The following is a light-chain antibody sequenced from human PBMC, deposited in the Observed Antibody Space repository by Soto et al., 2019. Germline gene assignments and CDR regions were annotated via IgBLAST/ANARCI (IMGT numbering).Light chain of an antibody. J-gene: IGKJ1*01. Sequence: ASRMTKYTSSLSASVGDRVAISCRASQDIRNTLAWYQQKPGEAPKLLIFAASNLQSGVPSRFSGSGSVTDFTLAITGLQPEDFATYYCLHYSILSWTFGQGTKVDIK. CDR1: QDIRNT. CDR3: LHYSILSWT. CDR2: AAS. V-gene: IGKV1-6*01.